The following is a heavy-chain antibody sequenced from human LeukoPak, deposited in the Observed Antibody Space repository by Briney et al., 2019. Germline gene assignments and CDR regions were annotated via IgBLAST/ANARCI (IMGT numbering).Heavy chain of an antibody. V-gene: IGHV3-23*01. CDR2: ISGSGGST. D-gene: IGHD3-10*01. Sequence: GGSLRLSCAASGFTFSSYGMHWVRQAPGKGLEWVSAISGSGGSTYYADSVKGRFTISRDNSKNTLYLQMNSLRAEDTAVYYCAKLIMVRGVIITSPVDYWGQGTLVTVSS. CDR3: AKLIMVRGVIITSPVDY. CDR1: GFTFSSYG. J-gene: IGHJ4*02.